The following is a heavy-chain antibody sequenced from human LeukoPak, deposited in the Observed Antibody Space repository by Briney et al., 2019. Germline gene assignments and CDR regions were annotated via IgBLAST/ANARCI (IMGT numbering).Heavy chain of an antibody. Sequence: GASVKVSCKASGYTFTGYYMHWVRQAPGQWLEWMGRINPNSGGTNYAQKFQGRVTMTRDTSISTAYMELSRLRSDDTAVYYCARERLPLYYYDSSGYRLFDYWGQGTLVTVSS. V-gene: IGHV1-2*06. CDR1: GYTFTGYY. CDR2: INPNSGGT. CDR3: ARERLPLYYYDSSGYRLFDY. J-gene: IGHJ4*02. D-gene: IGHD3-22*01.